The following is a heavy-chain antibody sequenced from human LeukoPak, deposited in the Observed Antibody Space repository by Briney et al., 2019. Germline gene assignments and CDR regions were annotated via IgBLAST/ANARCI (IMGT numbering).Heavy chain of an antibody. D-gene: IGHD3-10*01. V-gene: IGHV4-38-2*02. Sequence: SETLSLTCTVSGYSISSGYFWGWIRQSPGRGLEWIGSIYHTGKTQYTPSLKGRVTTSVDTSKNQFSLKLSSVTAADTAVYYCAREAARHGSGSYHFDYWGQGTLVTVSS. J-gene: IGHJ4*02. CDR3: AREAARHGSGSYHFDY. CDR1: GYSISSGYF. CDR2: IYHTGKT.